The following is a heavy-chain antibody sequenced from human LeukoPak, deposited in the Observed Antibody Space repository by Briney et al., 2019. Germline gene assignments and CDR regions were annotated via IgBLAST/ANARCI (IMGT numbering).Heavy chain of an antibody. CDR2: IYYSGST. CDR1: GRPISSSSYY. J-gene: IGHJ5*02. CDR3: ACGTRITICRPGYWFDR. D-gene: IGHD3-9*01. Sequence: PSETLSLTCTVSGRPISSSSYYGGWSRQPPGKGLEWIVSIYYSGSTYYNPSLKSRVTISVDTSKNQFSLKLSSVTAADTAVYYCACGTRITICRPGYWFDRWGQGTLVTVSS. V-gene: IGHV4-39*01.